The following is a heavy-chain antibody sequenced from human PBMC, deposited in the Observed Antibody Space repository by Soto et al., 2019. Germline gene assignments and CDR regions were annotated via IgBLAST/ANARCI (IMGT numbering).Heavy chain of an antibody. CDR1: GGSISSSSYY. J-gene: IGHJ6*03. Sequence: SETLSLTCTVSGGSISSSSYYWGWIRQPPGKGLEWIGSIYYSGSTYYNPSLKSRVTISVDTSKNQFSLKLSSVTAADTAVYYCASSPEYYMDVWGKGTTVTVS. CDR2: IYYSGST. V-gene: IGHV4-39*01. CDR3: ASSPEYYMDV.